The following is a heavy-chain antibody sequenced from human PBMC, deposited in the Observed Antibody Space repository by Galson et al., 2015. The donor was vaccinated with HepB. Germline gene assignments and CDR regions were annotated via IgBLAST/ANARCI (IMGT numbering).Heavy chain of an antibody. CDR1: GGSISNYY. D-gene: IGHD2-2*01. CDR2: VYYSGST. V-gene: IGHV4-59*08. J-gene: IGHJ4*02. CDR3: ARHLIPAVSGCFDY. Sequence: ETLSLTCTVSGGSISNYYWSWIRQPPGKGLEWIGYVYYSGSTNYNPSLKSRVTISLDTSKSHFSLKLSSVTAADTAVYYCARHLIPAVSGCFDYWGLGTLVTVSS.